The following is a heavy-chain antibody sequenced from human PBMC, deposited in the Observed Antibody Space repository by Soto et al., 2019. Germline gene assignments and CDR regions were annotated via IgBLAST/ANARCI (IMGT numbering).Heavy chain of an antibody. CDR2: IGNIDETI. J-gene: IGHJ4*02. Sequence: PGGSLRLSCVASGFTFRNYEMNWVRQAPGKGLEWVSYIGNIDETIYYADSVKGRFTVSRDDAKNSLYLQMNSLRAEDTAVYYCARGYNFIDYWGQGTLVTVSS. CDR1: GFTFRNYE. CDR3: ARGYNFIDY. D-gene: IGHD1-1*01. V-gene: IGHV3-48*03.